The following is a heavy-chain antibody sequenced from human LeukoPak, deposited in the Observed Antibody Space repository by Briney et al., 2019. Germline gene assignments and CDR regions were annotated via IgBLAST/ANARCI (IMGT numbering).Heavy chain of an antibody. CDR1: GGSFSGYY. D-gene: IGHD3-10*01. CDR3: ARVPGSYNAKSPLFDY. J-gene: IGHJ4*02. CDR2: INHSGST. V-gene: IGHV4-34*01. Sequence: PSETLSLTCAVYGGSFSGYYWSWIRQPPGKGLEWIGEINHSGSTNYNPSLKSRVTISVDTSKNQFSLKLSSVTAADTAVYYCARVPGSYNAKSPLFDYWGQGTLVTVSS.